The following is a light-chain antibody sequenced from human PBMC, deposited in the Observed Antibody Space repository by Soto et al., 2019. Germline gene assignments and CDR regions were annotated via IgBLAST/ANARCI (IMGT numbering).Light chain of an antibody. CDR1: QNIRSR. V-gene: IGKV1-5*01. CDR3: HQYNSYHT. Sequence: DFQMTQSPSTLSASVGDRVTITCRASQNIRSRLAWFQQRPGKAPKLLIYDASTLESGVPSRFSGSGSGTEFTLTISSLQPDDFATYYCHQYNSYHTFGGGTKVDIK. CDR2: DAS. J-gene: IGKJ4*01.